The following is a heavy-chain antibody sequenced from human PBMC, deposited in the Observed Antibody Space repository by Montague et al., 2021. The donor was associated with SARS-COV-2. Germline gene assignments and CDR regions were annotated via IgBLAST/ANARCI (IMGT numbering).Heavy chain of an antibody. CDR2: IYHTGST. V-gene: IGHV4-34*01. J-gene: IGHJ6*03. CDR3: ARGRIELSMIVVVMTGASYYMDV. CDR1: GESFSGHY. Sequence: SETLSLTCAVYGESFSGHYWTGIRQPPGKGLEWIGEIYHTGSTNYNPSLKSRVTISVDTSKNQFSLKLRSVTAADTAVYYCARGRIELSMIVVVMTGASYYMDVWGKGTTVTVPS. D-gene: IGHD3-22*01.